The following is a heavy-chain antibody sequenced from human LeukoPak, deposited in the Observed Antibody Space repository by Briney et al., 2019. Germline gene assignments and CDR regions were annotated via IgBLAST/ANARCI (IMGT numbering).Heavy chain of an antibody. J-gene: IGHJ3*02. CDR3: ARHLHGDYRGDAFDI. CDR2: INHSGST. V-gene: IGHV4-34*01. D-gene: IGHD4-17*01. Sequence: PSETLSLTCAVYGGSFSGYYWSWIRQPPGKGLEWIGEINHSGSTNYNPSLKSRVTISVDTSKNQFSLKLSSVTAADTAVYYCARHLHGDYRGDAFDIWGQGTMVTVSS. CDR1: GGSFSGYY.